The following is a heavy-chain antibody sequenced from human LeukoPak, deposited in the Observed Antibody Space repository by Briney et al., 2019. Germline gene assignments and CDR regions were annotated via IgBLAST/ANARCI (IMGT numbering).Heavy chain of an antibody. CDR1: GGSISSADSY. Sequence: PSEILSLTCTVSGGSISSADSYWSWIRQPPGKGLEWIGYIYYSGTTYYNPSLKSRVAMSVDTSKNQFSLKLSSVTAADTAVYYCAGVLAYCGGDCYSGAFDYWGQGTLVTVSS. D-gene: IGHD2-21*01. CDR2: IYYSGTT. CDR3: AGVLAYCGGDCYSGAFDY. J-gene: IGHJ4*02. V-gene: IGHV4-30-4*08.